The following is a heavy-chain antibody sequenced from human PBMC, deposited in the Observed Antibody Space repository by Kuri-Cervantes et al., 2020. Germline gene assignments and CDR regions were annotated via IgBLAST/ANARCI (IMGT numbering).Heavy chain of an antibody. J-gene: IGHJ4*02. D-gene: IGHD1-1*01. V-gene: IGHV3-73*01. CDR3: AKDVGTTPHFDY. CDR2: IRSKANSYAT. CDR1: GFTFSGSA. Sequence: GESLKISCAASGFTFSGSAMHWVRQASGKGLEWVGRIRSKANSYATAYAASVKGRFTISRDDSKNTAYLQMNSLKTEDTAVYYCAKDVGTTPHFDYWGQGTLVTVSS.